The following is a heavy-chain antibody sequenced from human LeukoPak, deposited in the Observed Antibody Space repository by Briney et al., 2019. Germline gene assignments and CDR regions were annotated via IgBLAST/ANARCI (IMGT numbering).Heavy chain of an antibody. CDR2: IKQDGSEE. V-gene: IGHV3-7*05. J-gene: IGHJ6*02. CDR3: ARDPYSSTWSYGMDV. CDR1: GFTFSNYW. Sequence: GGSLRLPCAASGFTFSNYWMSWVRQAPGKGLEWVANIKQDGSEEVYVDSLKGRFTISRDNAKNSLFLQMNTLRAEDTAVYYCARDPYSSTWSYGMDVWGQGTTVTVSS. D-gene: IGHD6-6*01.